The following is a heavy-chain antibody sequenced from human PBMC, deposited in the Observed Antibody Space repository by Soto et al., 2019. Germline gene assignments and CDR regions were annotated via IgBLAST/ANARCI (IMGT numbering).Heavy chain of an antibody. J-gene: IGHJ4*02. D-gene: IGHD6-13*01. CDR2: IYSGGST. Sequence: SCAASGFTVSSNYMSWVRQAPGKGLEWVSVIYSGGSTYYADSVKGRFTISGDNSKNTLYLQMNSLRAEDTAVYYCARSPKGYSSSWYAYFDYWGQGTLVTVSS. CDR1: GFTVSSNY. V-gene: IGHV3-53*01. CDR3: ARSPKGYSSSWYAYFDY.